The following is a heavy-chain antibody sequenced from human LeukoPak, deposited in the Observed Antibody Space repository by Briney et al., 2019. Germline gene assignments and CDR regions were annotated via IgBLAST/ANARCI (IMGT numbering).Heavy chain of an antibody. CDR2: INHSGST. Sequence: SETLSLTCAVYGGSFSGYYWSWIRQPPGKGLEWIGEINHSGSTNYNPSLKSRVTISVDTSKNQFSLKLSSVTAADTAVYYCARRRNYDFWSGYYSYFDYWGQGTLVTVSS. D-gene: IGHD3-3*01. J-gene: IGHJ4*02. CDR3: ARRRNYDFWSGYYSYFDY. CDR1: GGSFSGYY. V-gene: IGHV4-34*01.